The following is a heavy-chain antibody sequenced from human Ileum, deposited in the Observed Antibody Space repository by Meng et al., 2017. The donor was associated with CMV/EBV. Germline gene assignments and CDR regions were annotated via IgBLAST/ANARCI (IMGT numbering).Heavy chain of an antibody. V-gene: IGHV4-34*01. Sequence: QGQLPPWGAGLLKPSETLSLTCAVYGGSLRGHYCNWIRQSPGNGLQWIAEINHVGRTNSNPSLASRVTISQDTSKNQCSLKLNSVTVADSAVYYCARGLFRYPAYFDLWGQGTLVTVSS. CDR2: INHVGRT. CDR1: GGSLRGHY. CDR3: ARGLFRYPAYFDL. D-gene: IGHD3-16*02. J-gene: IGHJ4*02.